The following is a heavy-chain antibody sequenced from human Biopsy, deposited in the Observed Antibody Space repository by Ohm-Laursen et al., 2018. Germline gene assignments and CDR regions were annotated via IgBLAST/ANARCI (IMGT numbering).Heavy chain of an antibody. CDR2: IWYDGSNK. V-gene: IGHV3-33*01. D-gene: IGHD3-22*01. CDR3: AREGDDSSGYTPHYFDY. Sequence: SLRLSCAASGFTFSIYGMHWVRQAPGKGLEWVAVIWYDGSNKYYADSVKGRFTITRDDPKNTLYLQMNSLRAEDTAVYYCAREGDDSSGYTPHYFDYWGQGTLVTVSS. J-gene: IGHJ4*02. CDR1: GFTFSIYG.